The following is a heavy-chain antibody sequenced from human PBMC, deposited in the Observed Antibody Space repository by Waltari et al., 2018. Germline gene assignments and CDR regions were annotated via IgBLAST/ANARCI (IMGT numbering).Heavy chain of an antibody. CDR1: GGSFSGYY. CDR3: ARGRPYYDFWSGYGNWFDP. V-gene: IGHV4-34*01. Sequence: QVQLQQWGAGLLKPSETLSLTCAVYGGSFSGYYWSWIRQPPGKGLEWIGEINHSGSTNYNPSLKSRVTISVDTSKNQFSLKLSSVTAADTAVYYCARGRPYYDFWSGYGNWFDPWGQGTLVTVSS. J-gene: IGHJ5*02. D-gene: IGHD3-3*01. CDR2: INHSGST.